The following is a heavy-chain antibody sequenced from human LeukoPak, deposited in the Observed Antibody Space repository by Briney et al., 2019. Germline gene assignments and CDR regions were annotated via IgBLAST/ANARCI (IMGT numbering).Heavy chain of an antibody. J-gene: IGHJ3*02. D-gene: IGHD6-6*01. CDR3: ARSIAARPRGRAFDI. CDR1: GFTFSSYS. Sequence: GGSLRLSCAASGFTFSSYSMNWVRQAPGKGLEWVSYISSSSSTIYYADSVKGRFTISRDNAKNSLYLQMNSLRAEDTAVYYCARSIAARPRGRAFDIWGQGTMVTVSS. V-gene: IGHV3-48*01. CDR2: ISSSSSTI.